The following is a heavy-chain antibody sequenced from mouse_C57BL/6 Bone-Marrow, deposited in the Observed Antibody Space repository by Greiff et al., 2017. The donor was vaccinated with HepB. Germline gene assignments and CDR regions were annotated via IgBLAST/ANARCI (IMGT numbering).Heavy chain of an antibody. Sequence: QVQLQQPGAELVKPGASVKLSCKASGYTFTSYWMQWVKQRPGQGLEWIGEIDPSDSYTNYNQKFKGKATLTVDTSSSTAYMQLSSLTSEDSAVYYCAIGILVVADYWGQGTTLTVSS. CDR1: GYTFTSYW. V-gene: IGHV1-50*01. CDR2: IDPSDSYT. CDR3: AIGILVVADY. J-gene: IGHJ2*01. D-gene: IGHD1-1*01.